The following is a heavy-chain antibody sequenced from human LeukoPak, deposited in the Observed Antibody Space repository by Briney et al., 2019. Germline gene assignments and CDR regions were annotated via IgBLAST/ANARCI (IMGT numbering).Heavy chain of an antibody. CDR1: GFTFSSYA. D-gene: IGHD3-9*01. CDR3: ARDSTGGLTVFSDY. J-gene: IGHJ4*02. Sequence: GRSLRLSCAASGFTFSSYAMHWVRQAPGKGLEWVAVISYDGSNKYYADSVKGRFTISRDNSKNTLYLQMNSLRAEDTAVYYCARDSTGGLTVFSDYWGQGTLVTVSS. V-gene: IGHV3-30-3*01. CDR2: ISYDGSNK.